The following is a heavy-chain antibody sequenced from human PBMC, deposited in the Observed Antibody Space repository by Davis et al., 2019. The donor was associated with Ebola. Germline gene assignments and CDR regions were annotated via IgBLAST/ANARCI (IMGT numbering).Heavy chain of an antibody. CDR1: GGSFSGYY. CDR3: ASRTYYDILTGYYYYGMDV. J-gene: IGHJ6*02. CDR2: INHSGST. Sequence: MPSETLSLTCAVYGGSFSGYYWSWIRQPPGKGLEWIGEINHSGSTNYNPSLKSRVTISVDTSKNQFSLKLSSVTAADTAVYYCASRTYYDILTGYYYYGMDVWGQGTTVTVSS. V-gene: IGHV4-34*01. D-gene: IGHD3-9*01.